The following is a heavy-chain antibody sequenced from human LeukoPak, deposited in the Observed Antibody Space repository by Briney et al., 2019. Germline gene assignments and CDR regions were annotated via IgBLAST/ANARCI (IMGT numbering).Heavy chain of an antibody. CDR3: AKSFGPVIAAAGTGAD. V-gene: IGHV3-30*18. J-gene: IGHJ4*02. CDR2: ISYNGNQ. Sequence: PGGSLRLSCAASGFTFVNYGFHWVRQAPVKALEWVAFISYNGNQKYADSVKGRFTISRDNSKNTLYLQMNSLRAEDTAVYYCAKSFGPVIAAAGTGADWGQGTLVTVSS. CDR1: GFTFVNYG. D-gene: IGHD6-13*01.